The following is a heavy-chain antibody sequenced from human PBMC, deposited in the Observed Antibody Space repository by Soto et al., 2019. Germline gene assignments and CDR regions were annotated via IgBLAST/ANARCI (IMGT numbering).Heavy chain of an antibody. CDR1: GFTLNSYW. D-gene: IGHD3-10*01. V-gene: IGHV3-74*01. CDR3: ARAPYGSGTRFDY. CDR2: MNSDGSST. Sequence: GGSLRLSCAASGFTLNSYWMHWVRQAPGKGLMWVSRMNSDGSSTSYADSVKGRFTISRDNAMNTLYLQMNSLRVEDTAVYYCARAPYGSGTRFDYWGQGTLVTVSS. J-gene: IGHJ4*02.